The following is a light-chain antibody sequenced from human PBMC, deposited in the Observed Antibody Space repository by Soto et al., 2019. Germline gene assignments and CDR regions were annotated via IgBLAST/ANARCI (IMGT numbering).Light chain of an antibody. CDR1: NSDVGGYNY. CDR3: YSHEGSYTFV. J-gene: IGLJ1*01. CDR2: DVS. V-gene: IGLV2-11*01. Sequence: QSALTQPRSVSGSPGQSVTISCTGTNSDVGGYNYVSWYQQHPGKAPKLMIYDVSKRPSGVPYRFSGSKSGNTASLTISGLQAEDEADYYCYSHEGSYTFVFGNGTKVTVL.